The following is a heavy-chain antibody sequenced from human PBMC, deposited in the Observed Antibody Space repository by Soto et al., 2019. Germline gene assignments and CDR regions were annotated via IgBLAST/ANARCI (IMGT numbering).Heavy chain of an antibody. J-gene: IGHJ5*02. CDR1: GYTFTSYG. D-gene: IGHD3-10*01. V-gene: IGHV1-18*01. CDR2: ISAYNGNT. Sequence: ASGKVSCKASGYTFTSYGISWVRQAPGQGLEWMGWISAYNGNTNYAQKLQGRVTMTTDTSTSTAYMELRSLRSDDTAVYYCARGDYYGSGSRQNWFDPWGQGTLVTVSS. CDR3: ARGDYYGSGSRQNWFDP.